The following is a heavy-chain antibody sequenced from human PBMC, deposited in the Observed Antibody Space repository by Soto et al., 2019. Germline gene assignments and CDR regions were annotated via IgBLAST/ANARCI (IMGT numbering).Heavy chain of an antibody. CDR3: ARAAYSNDGLDV. J-gene: IGHJ6*02. CDR1: RFSFSNYW. D-gene: IGHD5-18*01. V-gene: IGHV3-7*04. Sequence: DVQLVESGGGLVQPGGSLRLACAAYRFSFSNYWMTWVRQAPGKGLEWVANIKEDGSEKSHVDSVKGRFTISSDNAKNALYLQMNSLRAEDAAVYYCARAAYSNDGLDVWGQGTTVTVS. CDR2: IKEDGSEK.